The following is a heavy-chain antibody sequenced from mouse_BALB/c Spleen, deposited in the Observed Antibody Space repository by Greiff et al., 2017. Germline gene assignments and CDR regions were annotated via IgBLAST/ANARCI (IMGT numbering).Heavy chain of an antibody. D-gene: IGHD1-1*01. V-gene: IGHV5-6-5*01. CDR2: ISSGGST. Sequence: EVQRVESGGGLVKPGGSLKLSCAASGFTFSSYAMSWVRQTPEKRLEWVASISSGGSTYYPDSVKGRFTISRDNARNILYLQMSSLRSEDTAMYYCARDYGSDYAMDYWGQGTSVTVSS. CDR1: GFTFSSYA. J-gene: IGHJ4*01. CDR3: ARDYGSDYAMDY.